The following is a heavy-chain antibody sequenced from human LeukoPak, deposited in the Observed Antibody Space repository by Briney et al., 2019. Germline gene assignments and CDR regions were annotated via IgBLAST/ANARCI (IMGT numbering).Heavy chain of an antibody. J-gene: IGHJ6*03. CDR2: IYYSGST. Sequence: SETLSLTCTVSGGSISSYYWSWIRQPPGKGLEWIGYIYYSGSTNYNPSLKSRVTISVDTSKSQFSLKLSSVTAADTAVYYCATDQSSSSSYYYYMDVWGKGTTVTVSS. V-gene: IGHV4-59*01. CDR1: GGSISSYY. D-gene: IGHD6-6*01. CDR3: ATDQSSSSSYYYYMDV.